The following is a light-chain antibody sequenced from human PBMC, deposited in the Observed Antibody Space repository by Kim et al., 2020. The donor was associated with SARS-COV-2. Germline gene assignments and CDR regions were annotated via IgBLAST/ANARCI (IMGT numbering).Light chain of an antibody. Sequence: SSELTQDPAVSVALGQTVSITCQGDSLRSYYATWYQQMPGQAPILVIYGKNNRPSGIPDRFSGSSSGNTASLTITGTQAGDEADYYCNSRDSNDNVVFGG. V-gene: IGLV3-19*01. CDR1: SLRSYY. CDR3: NSRDSNDNVV. CDR2: GKN. J-gene: IGLJ2*01.